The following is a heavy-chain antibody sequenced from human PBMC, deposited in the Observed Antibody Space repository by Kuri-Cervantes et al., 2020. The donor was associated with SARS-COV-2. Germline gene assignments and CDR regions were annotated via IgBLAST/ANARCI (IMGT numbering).Heavy chain of an antibody. CDR2: IHHSGST. D-gene: IGHD2-2*01. CDR3: AREGSDIVVVPAAIRVYYYMDG. V-gene: IGHV4-34*01. Sequence: SQTLSLTCAVYGGSFSGYYWNWIRQPPGKGLEWIGKIHHSGSTNYNPSLKSRLTISVNTSKNQFSLKLSSVTAADTAVYYCAREGSDIVVVPAAIRVYYYMDGWGKGTSVTFSS. J-gene: IGHJ6*03. CDR1: GGSFSGYY.